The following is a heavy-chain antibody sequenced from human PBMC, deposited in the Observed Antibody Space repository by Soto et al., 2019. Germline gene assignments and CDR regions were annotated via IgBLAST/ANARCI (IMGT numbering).Heavy chain of an antibody. CDR1: GGTFSSYA. D-gene: IGHD2-8*01. V-gene: IGHV1-69*06. J-gene: IGHJ4*02. Sequence: ASVKVSCKASGGTFSSYAISWVRQAPGQGLEWMGGIIPIFGTANYARKFQGRVTITADKSTSTAYMELNSLRAEDTAVYYCVSWVSAHFDYWGQGTLVTVSS. CDR2: IIPIFGTA. CDR3: VSWVSAHFDY.